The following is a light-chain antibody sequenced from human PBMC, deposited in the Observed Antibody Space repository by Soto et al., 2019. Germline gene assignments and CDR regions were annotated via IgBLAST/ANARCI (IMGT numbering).Light chain of an antibody. Sequence: DLPMTQSPSSLSASVGDRVTITCQASQDIANYLNWYQQKPGKAPKLLIYDASNLEPGVPSRFSGRGSGTDFTFTISNLQPEDFATYYCQQYDNLPLLTFGGGTKVEIK. J-gene: IGKJ4*01. CDR2: DAS. V-gene: IGKV1-33*01. CDR1: QDIANY. CDR3: QQYDNLPLLT.